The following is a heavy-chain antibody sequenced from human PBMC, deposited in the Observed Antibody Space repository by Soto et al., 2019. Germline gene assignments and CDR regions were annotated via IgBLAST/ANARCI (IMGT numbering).Heavy chain of an antibody. V-gene: IGHV6-1*01. J-gene: IGHJ6*02. CDR3: ARDYYYGMDV. CDR2: TYYRSEWYN. Sequence: SQTLSPTFAIPGDSVSSDSAAWNWIRQSPSRGLEWLGRTYYRSEWYNDYAVSMKSRIVITPDTSKNQFSLQLNSVTPEDTAVYFCARDYYYGMDVWGQGTTVTVSS. CDR1: GDSVSSDSAA.